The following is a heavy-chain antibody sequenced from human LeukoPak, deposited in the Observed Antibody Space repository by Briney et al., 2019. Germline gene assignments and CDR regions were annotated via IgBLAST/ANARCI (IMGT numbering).Heavy chain of an antibody. Sequence: GGSLRLSCAASGITFNNYAMIWLRRAPGKGLEWVSAISYNSRNTYYADSGKGRFTISRDNSQNTLYLQMSGLGAEDTAVYYCARILPRLRDQLLKGDAIDIWGQGTMVTVSS. CDR3: ARILPRLRDQLLKGDAIDI. CDR1: GITFNNYA. J-gene: IGHJ3*02. D-gene: IGHD2-2*01. CDR2: ISYNSRNT. V-gene: IGHV3-23*01.